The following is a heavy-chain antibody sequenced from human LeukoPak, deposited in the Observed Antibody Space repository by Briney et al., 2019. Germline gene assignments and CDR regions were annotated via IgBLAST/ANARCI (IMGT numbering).Heavy chain of an antibody. CDR1: GFTFSTYG. V-gene: IGHV3-30*18. J-gene: IGHJ4*02. CDR3: AKPSSSWYHFDC. Sequence: GRSLRLSCAASGFTFSTYGMHWVRQAPGKGLEWVAVISYDGSNEYYADSVKGRFTISRDNSKNTLYLQMNSLRAEDTAVYYCAKPSSSWYHFDCWGQGTLVTVSS. CDR2: ISYDGSNE. D-gene: IGHD6-13*01.